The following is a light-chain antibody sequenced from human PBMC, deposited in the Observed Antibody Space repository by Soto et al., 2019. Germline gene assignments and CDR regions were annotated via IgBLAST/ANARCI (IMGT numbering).Light chain of an antibody. Sequence: DLHMTHSPSTLSASLGDTVTVTCRASQSVSGWLAWYQQKPGEAPKLLIYDASALPRGVPSRFSGSGSGTKFTLTIASLQPDDFATYYCQQYETFSGTFGSGTKVDI. CDR1: QSVSGW. V-gene: IGKV1-5*01. J-gene: IGKJ1*01. CDR2: DAS. CDR3: QQYETFSGT.